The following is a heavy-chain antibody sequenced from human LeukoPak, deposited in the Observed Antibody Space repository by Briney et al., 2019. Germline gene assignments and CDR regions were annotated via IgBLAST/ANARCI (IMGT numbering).Heavy chain of an antibody. CDR2: IRYDGSNK. CDR1: GFTFSSYG. CDR3: AKAQGVFWYCTNGVCHSAFDY. D-gene: IGHD2-8*01. Sequence: GGSLRLSCAASGFTFSSYGMHWVRQAPGKGLEWVPFIRYDGSNKYYADSVKGRFTISRDNSKNTLYLQMDSLRAEDTAVYYCAKAQGVFWYCTNGVCHSAFDYWGQGTLVTVSS. J-gene: IGHJ4*02. V-gene: IGHV3-30*02.